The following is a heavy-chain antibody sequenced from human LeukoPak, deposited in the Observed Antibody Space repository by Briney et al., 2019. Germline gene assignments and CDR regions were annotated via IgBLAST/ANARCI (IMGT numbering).Heavy chain of an antibody. D-gene: IGHD1-26*01. CDR3: ARDPLSSGSARAVDY. J-gene: IGHJ4*02. Sequence: ASVKVSCKASGGTFSSYAISWVRQAPGQGLEWMGGIIPIFGTANYAQKFQGRVTITADESTSTAYMELSSLRSEDTAVYYCARDPLSSGSARAVDYWGQGTLVTVSS. CDR2: IIPIFGTA. CDR1: GGTFSSYA. V-gene: IGHV1-69*13.